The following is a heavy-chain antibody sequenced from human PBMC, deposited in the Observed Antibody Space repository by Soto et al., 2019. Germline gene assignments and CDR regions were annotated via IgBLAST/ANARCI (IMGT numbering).Heavy chain of an antibody. J-gene: IGHJ6*02. CDR1: GFTFSSYG. Sequence: GGSLRLSCAASGFTFSSYGMHWVRQAPGKGLEWVAVISYDGSNKYYADSVKGRFTISRDNSKNTLYLQMNSLRAEDTAVYYCAMGPSTRSGSYYKVYRGMDVWGQGTTVTVSS. V-gene: IGHV3-30*03. D-gene: IGHD3-10*01. CDR3: AMGPSTRSGSYYKVYRGMDV. CDR2: ISYDGSNK.